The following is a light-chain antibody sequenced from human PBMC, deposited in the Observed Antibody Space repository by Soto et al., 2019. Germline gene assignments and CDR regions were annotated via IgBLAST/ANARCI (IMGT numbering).Light chain of an antibody. J-gene: IGKJ1*01. CDR3: QQYNSYSM. CDR1: QSVSTW. V-gene: IGKV1-5*03. Sequence: DIQMTQSPSTLSASVGDRVTITCRASQSVSTWLAWYQQKPGKAPNLLIYKASSLESGVPSRFSGSGSGTEFTLTISSLQPDDFATYYCQQYNSYSMFGQGTKWIS. CDR2: KAS.